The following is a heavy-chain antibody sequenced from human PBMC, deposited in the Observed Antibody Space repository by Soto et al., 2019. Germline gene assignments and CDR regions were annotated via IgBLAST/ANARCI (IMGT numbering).Heavy chain of an antibody. J-gene: IGHJ4*02. CDR3: ANRNDYGSGSYFPFDH. CDR2: ISGGGGST. CDR1: GFTFSSYG. Sequence: GSLRLSRAASGFTFSSYGMSWVRQAPGKGLGWVSSISGGGGSTYYADSVKGRFTISRDNSKNTLYLQVSSLRAEDTAVYYCANRNDYGSGSYFPFDHWGQGTLVTVSS. V-gene: IGHV3-23*01. D-gene: IGHD3-10*01.